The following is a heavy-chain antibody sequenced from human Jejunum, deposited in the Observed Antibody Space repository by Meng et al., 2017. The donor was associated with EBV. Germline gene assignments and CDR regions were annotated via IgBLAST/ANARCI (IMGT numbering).Heavy chain of an antibody. Sequence: PRAPGPGLVKPSETLSLTCTVSGGSVNSGNVYWSWIRQPPGKGLEWIGYIYYSGSTNYIPSLKSRVTISLDTSKNQFSLKLSSVTAADTAVYYCAGLRYSGYDRAFDYWGQGALVTVSS. CDR3: AGLRYSGYDRAFDY. CDR1: GGSVNSGNVY. J-gene: IGHJ4*02. CDR2: IYYSGST. V-gene: IGHV4-61*01. D-gene: IGHD5-12*01.